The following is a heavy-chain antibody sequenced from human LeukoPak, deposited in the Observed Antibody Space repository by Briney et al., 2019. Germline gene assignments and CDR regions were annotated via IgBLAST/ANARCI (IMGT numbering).Heavy chain of an antibody. V-gene: IGHV4-59*01. CDR2: IYYSGST. CDR3: ARTTEAHSWRTRYYDYYMDV. J-gene: IGHJ6*03. D-gene: IGHD6-13*01. Sequence: PSETPSLTCPGPGGFISSYYWSWIRQPPGKGLEWIGYIYYSGSTNYSPSLKSRVTISVDTSKNQFSLKLSSVTAADTAVYYCARTTEAHSWRTRYYDYYMDVWGKGTTVTVSS. CDR1: GGFISSYY.